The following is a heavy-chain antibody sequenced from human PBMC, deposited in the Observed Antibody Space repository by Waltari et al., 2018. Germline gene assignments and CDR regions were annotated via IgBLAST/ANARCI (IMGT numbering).Heavy chain of an antibody. J-gene: IGHJ4*02. V-gene: IGHV3-30-3*01. Sequence: QVQLVESGGGVVQPGRSLRLSCAASGFTFSSYAMHWVRQAPGKGLEWVAVISYDGSNKYYADSVRGRFTISRDSAKSTFYLQMTSLRADDTAVYYCTRNPPGYWGQGTLVTVSS. CDR3: TRNPPGY. CDR2: ISYDGSNK. CDR1: GFTFSSYA.